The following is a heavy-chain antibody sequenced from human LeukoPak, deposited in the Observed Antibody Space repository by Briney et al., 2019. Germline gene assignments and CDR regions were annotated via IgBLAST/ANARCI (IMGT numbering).Heavy chain of an antibody. CDR1: GGFISSSSYY. Sequence: PSETLSLTCTVSGGFISSSSYYWGWIRQPPGKGLEWIGRIYTSGSTNYNPSLKSRVTISVDTSENQFSLKLSSVTAADTAVYYCARAAVRGLLWFGETLSGNELWFDPWGQGTLVTVSS. V-gene: IGHV4-61*05. CDR3: ARAAVRGLLWFGETLSGNELWFDP. CDR2: IYTSGST. J-gene: IGHJ5*02. D-gene: IGHD3-10*01.